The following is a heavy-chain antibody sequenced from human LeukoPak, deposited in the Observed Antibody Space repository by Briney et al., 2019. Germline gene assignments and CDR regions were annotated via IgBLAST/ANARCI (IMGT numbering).Heavy chain of an antibody. CDR3: ARGYCSGGTCYGNAFDI. Sequence: PGGSLRLSCAASGFTFSNYGMHWVRQAPGKGLEWMAVISYNGYNTYYADSVKGRLTISRDNSKNTLYLQMDSLRAEDTAVYYCARGYCSGGTCYGNAFDIWGQGTMVTVSS. D-gene: IGHD2-15*01. V-gene: IGHV3-30*03. J-gene: IGHJ3*02. CDR2: ISYNGYNT. CDR1: GFTFSNYG.